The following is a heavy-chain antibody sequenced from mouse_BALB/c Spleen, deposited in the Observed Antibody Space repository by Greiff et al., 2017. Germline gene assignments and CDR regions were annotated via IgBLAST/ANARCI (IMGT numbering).Heavy chain of an antibody. CDR2: ISSGGSYT. V-gene: IGHV5-6*01. J-gene: IGHJ4*01. D-gene: IGHD1-1*01. CDR3: ARKGWVGEAMDY. Sequence: EVQGVESGGDLVKPGGSLKLSCAASGFTFSSYGMSWVRQTPDKRLEWVATISSGGSYTYYPDSLKGRITISRDNAKNTLYLQMSSLKSEDTAMYYCARKGWVGEAMDYWGQGTSVTVSS. CDR1: GFTFSSYG.